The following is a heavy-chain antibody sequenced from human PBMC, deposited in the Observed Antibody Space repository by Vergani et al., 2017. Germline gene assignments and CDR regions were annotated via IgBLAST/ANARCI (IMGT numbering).Heavy chain of an antibody. D-gene: IGHD1-26*01. CDR2: INPNGDAT. Sequence: QVQLVQSGAELKKPGASVRVSCKASGFIFIDYYIHWMRQAPGQGLEWIGWINPNGDATHYAQNFRGRVTLTRDTSSTTAYMDLASLTSDDTAIYYCARDHQGPTTLDYWGQGSLVIVSS. J-gene: IGHJ4*02. CDR1: GFIFIDYY. CDR3: ARDHQGPTTLDY. V-gene: IGHV1-2*02.